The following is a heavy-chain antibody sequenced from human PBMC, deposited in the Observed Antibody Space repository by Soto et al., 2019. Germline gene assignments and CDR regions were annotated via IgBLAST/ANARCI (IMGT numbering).Heavy chain of an antibody. CDR2: IIPIFGTA. D-gene: IGHD3-10*01. J-gene: IGHJ5*02. V-gene: IGHV1-69*01. CDR3: ARYGYYGSGSGWFDP. Sequence: QVQLVQSGAEVKKPGSSVKVSCKASGGTFSSYAISWVRQALGQGLEWMGGIIPIFGTANYAQKFQGRVTITADESTSTAYMELSSLRSEDTAVYYCARYGYYGSGSGWFDPWGQGTLVTVSS. CDR1: GGTFSSYA.